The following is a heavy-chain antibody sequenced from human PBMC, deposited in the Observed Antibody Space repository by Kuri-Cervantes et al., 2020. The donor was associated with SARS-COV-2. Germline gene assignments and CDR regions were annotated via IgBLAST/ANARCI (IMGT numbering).Heavy chain of an antibody. D-gene: IGHD6-19*01. CDR1: GYTFTSYG. V-gene: IGHV1-18*01. J-gene: IGHJ6*03. CDR2: ISAYNGNT. Sequence: ASVKVSCKASGYTFTSYGISWVRQAPGQGLEWMGWISAYNGNTNYAQKLQGRVTVTTDTSTSTAYMELRSLRSDDTAVYYCAGSPLTRRYSSGWTERYYYYYYMDVWGKGTTVTVSS. CDR3: AGSPLTRRYSSGWTERYYYYYYMDV.